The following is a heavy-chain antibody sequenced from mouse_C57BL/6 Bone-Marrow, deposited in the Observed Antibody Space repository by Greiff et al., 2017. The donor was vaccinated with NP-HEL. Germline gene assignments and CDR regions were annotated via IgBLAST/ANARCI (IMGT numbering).Heavy chain of an antibody. CDR3: ARVGTGPYYFDY. D-gene: IGHD2-14*01. Sequence: VESEGGLVQPGSSMKLSCTASGFTFSDYYMAWVRQVPEKGLEWVANINYDGSSTYYLDSLKSRFIISRDNAKNILYLQMSSLKSEDTATYYCARVGTGPYYFDYWGQGTTLTVSS. V-gene: IGHV5-16*01. CDR1: GFTFSDYY. CDR2: INYDGSST. J-gene: IGHJ2*01.